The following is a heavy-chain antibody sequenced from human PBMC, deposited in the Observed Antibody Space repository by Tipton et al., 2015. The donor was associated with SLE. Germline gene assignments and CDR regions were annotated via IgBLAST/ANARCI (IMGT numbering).Heavy chain of an antibody. D-gene: IGHD3-22*01. V-gene: IGHV3-30*04. CDR2: ISYDGSRT. CDR1: ASTLSSNA. CDR3: ARSGGDWHDSRGYYYFPLGP. J-gene: IGHJ5*02. Sequence: SLRLSCAASASTLSSNAMHWVRQVPGKGLEWLAVISYDGSRTYYADSVKGRFIISRDNSKETLYLEMNSLTVEDTAVYYCARSGGDWHDSRGYYYFPLGPWGRGALVIVSS.